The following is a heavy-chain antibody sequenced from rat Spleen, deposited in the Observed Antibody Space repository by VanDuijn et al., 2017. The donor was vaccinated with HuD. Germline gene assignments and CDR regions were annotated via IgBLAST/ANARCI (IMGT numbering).Heavy chain of an antibody. J-gene: IGHJ2*01. CDR2: IWGDGST. V-gene: IGHV2-1*01. CDR3: ASQHYYDGYYRDY. Sequence: QVQLKESGPGLVQPSQTLSLTCTVSGFSLISHSVHWIRQPPGKGLEWMGGIWGDGSTDYNSALKSRLSINRDTSKSQVFLKMNSLQTEDTAIYFCASQHYYDGYYRDYWGQGVMVTVSS. D-gene: IGHD1-12*03. CDR1: GFSLISHS.